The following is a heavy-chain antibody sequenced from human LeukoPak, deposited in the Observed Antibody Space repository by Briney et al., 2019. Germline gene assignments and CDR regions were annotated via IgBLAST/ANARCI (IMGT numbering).Heavy chain of an antibody. CDR2: INHSGST. J-gene: IGHJ4*02. CDR3: LARGRYYDILTDYSPVHY. Sequence: SETLSLTCAVYGGSFIGYYWSWLRQPPGKGLEWIGEINHSGSTNYNPSLKSRVTISVDTSKNQFSLKLSSLTAADTAVYYCLARGRYYDILTDYSPVHYWGQGTLVTVSS. D-gene: IGHD3-9*01. V-gene: IGHV4-34*01. CDR1: GGSFIGYY.